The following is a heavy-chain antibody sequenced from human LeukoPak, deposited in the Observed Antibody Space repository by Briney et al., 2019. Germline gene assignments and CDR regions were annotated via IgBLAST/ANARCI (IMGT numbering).Heavy chain of an antibody. J-gene: IGHJ4*02. Sequence: PSETLSLACTISGGSITGGSYYSAWLRQPPGKGLEWIGIIYYSGSTDYHSSLKSRVTITVDTSKNLFSLRLISVTAADTTIYYCARNSSNIVSRIRTAIGFVYWGQGARVTVSS. D-gene: IGHD5/OR15-5a*01. V-gene: IGHV4-39*01. CDR3: ARNSSNIVSRIRTAIGFVY. CDR2: IYYSGST. CDR1: GGSITGGSYY.